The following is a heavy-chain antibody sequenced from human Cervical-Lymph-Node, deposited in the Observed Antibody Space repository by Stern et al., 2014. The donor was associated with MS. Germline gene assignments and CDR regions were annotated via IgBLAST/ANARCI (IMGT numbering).Heavy chain of an antibody. J-gene: IGHJ4*02. CDR3: GRERGSTR. Sequence: QLQLQESGPRVVKPSQTLSLTCTVSGGSISSDVYYWTWIRQPPGKGLEWIGHINYSGSTYYNPSLKSRVTISVDPSRHQFSLNLSSVTAADTAVYYCGRERGSTRWGQGTLVTVSS. CDR2: INYSGST. V-gene: IGHV4-30-4*01. CDR1: GGSISSDVYY. D-gene: IGHD2-2*01.